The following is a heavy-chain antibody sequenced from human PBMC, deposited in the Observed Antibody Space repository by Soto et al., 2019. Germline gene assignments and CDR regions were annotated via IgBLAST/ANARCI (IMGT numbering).Heavy chain of an antibody. Sequence: PGGSLRLSCAASGLTFSSYSMNWVRQAPGKGLEWVSSISSSSSYIYYADSVKGRFTISRDNAKNSLYLQMNSLRAEDTAVYFCAKNNPIYGDYYFDYWGPGTLVTVSS. CDR1: GLTFSSYS. CDR3: AKNNPIYGDYYFDY. V-gene: IGHV3-21*01. D-gene: IGHD4-17*01. J-gene: IGHJ4*02. CDR2: ISSSSSYI.